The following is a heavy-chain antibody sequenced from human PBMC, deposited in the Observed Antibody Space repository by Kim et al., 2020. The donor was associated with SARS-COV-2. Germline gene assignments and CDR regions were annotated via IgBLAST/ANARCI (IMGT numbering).Heavy chain of an antibody. V-gene: IGHV3-23*03. CDR3: AKGEVLAALDC. CDR2: T. D-gene: IGHD2-15*01. Sequence: TYYADSVKGRFTISRDDFKNTLYLQMNSLRAEDTAVYYCAKGEVLAALDCWGQGTLVTVSS. J-gene: IGHJ4*02.